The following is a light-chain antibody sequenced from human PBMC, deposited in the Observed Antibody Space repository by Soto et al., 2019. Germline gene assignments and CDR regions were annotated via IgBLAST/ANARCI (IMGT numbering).Light chain of an antibody. CDR3: AAWDDSLSGVV. CDR2: RNN. V-gene: IGLV1-47*01. CDR1: SSNIGSNY. Sequence: QLVLTQAPSAPGTPGQRVTISCSGSSSNIGSNYVQWYQQLPGTAPKVLIYRNNQRPSGVPDRFSGSKSGTSASLAISGLRSEDEADYYCAAWDDSLSGVVFGGGTKLTVL. J-gene: IGLJ2*01.